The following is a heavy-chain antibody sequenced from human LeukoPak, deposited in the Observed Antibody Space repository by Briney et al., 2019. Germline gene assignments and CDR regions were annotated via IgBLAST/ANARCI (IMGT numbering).Heavy chain of an antibody. CDR2: IYYSGST. CDR3: ARDGGINDPYYYYGMDV. Sequence: SQTLSLTCTVSGGSISSGDYYWSWIRQPPGKGLEWIGYIYYSGSTYYNPSLKSRVTISVDTSKNQFSLKLSPVTAADTAVYYCARDGGINDPYYYYGMDVWGQGTTVTVSS. D-gene: IGHD1-1*01. CDR1: GGSISSGDYY. J-gene: IGHJ6*02. V-gene: IGHV4-30-4*01.